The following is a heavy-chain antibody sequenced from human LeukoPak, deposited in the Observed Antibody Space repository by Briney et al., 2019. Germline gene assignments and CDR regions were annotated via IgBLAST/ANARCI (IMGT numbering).Heavy chain of an antibody. D-gene: IGHD3-10*01. CDR2: SRNRRNSYTT. V-gene: IGHV3-72*01. J-gene: IGHJ4*02. Sequence: GGSLRLSCAASGFSFSDHYMDWVRQAPGKGLEWVGRSRNRRNSYTTEYAASVKGRFTISRDESQNSLYLQMNSLQTEDTAVYCYARVHYSGSGSSRFDFDYWGQGTLVTVSS. CDR1: GFSFSDHY. CDR3: ARVHYSGSGSSRFDFDY.